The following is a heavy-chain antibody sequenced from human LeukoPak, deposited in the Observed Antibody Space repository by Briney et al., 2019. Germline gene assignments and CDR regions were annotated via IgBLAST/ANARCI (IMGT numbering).Heavy chain of an antibody. J-gene: IGHJ4*02. D-gene: IGHD6-19*01. CDR2: INPSGGST. CDR1: GYTFTSYY. CDR3: ARDHTEWLVRGY. V-gene: IGHV1-46*01. Sequence: ASVKVSCKASGYTFTSYYMHWVRQAPGQGLEWMGIINPSGGSTSYAQKFQGRVTMTRDTSTSTVYMELSGLRSEDTAVYYCARDHTEWLVRGYWGQGTLVTVSS.